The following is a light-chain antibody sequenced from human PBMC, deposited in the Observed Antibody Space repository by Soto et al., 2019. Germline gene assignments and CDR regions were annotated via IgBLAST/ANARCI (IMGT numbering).Light chain of an antibody. CDR3: QQRET. Sequence: GDRVTITCRASQSISTWLAWYQQKPGKAPKLLIYDASSLESGVPSRFSGSGSGTEFTLTITSLQPEDFASYYCQQRETFGPGTKVDIK. CDR2: DAS. CDR1: QSISTW. J-gene: IGKJ3*01. V-gene: IGKV1-5*01.